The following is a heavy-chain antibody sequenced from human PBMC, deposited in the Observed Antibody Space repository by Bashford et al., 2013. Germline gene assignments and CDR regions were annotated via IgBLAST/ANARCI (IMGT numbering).Heavy chain of an antibody. J-gene: IGHJ5*02. V-gene: IGHV3-7*03. Sequence: VRQAPGKGLEWVANIKEDGSEKHYVDSVKGRFTISRDNAKNSLYLQMNSLRAEDTAVYYCARAGYSSSSKRFDPWGQGTLVTVSS. CDR2: IKEDGSEK. D-gene: IGHD6-6*01. CDR3: ARAGYSSSSKRFDP.